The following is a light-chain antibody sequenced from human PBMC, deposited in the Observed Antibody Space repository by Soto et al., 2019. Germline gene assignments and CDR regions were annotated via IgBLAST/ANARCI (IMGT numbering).Light chain of an antibody. CDR2: EVS. Sequence: QSALTQPASVSGSPGQSITISCTGTSSDVGGYNFVSWYQQHPGKAPKLMIYEVSKRPSGVSGRFSGSKSGNTASLTISGLQAEDEADYYCSSYTTSNTLVFGGGTKLTVL. J-gene: IGLJ2*01. CDR3: SSYTTSNTLV. CDR1: SSDVGGYNF. V-gene: IGLV2-14*01.